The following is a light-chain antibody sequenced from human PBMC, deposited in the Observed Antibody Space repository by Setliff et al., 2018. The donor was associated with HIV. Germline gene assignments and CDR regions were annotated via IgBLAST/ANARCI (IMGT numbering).Light chain of an antibody. CDR2: EVT. J-gene: IGLJ2*01. CDR1: SSDVGGYKY. Sequence: QSALAQPASVSGSPGQSITISCTGTSSDVGGYKYVSWYQHYPGKAPKLLIYEVTNRPSGVSDRFSGSKSGNTASLTISGLLPDDEANYYCSSYTSTTTYVIFGGGTKVTVL. V-gene: IGLV2-14*01. CDR3: SSYTSTTTYVI.